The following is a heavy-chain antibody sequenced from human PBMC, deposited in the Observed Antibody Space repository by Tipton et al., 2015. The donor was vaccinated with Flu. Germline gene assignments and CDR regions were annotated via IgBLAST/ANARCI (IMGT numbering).Heavy chain of an antibody. Sequence: TLSLTCTVSSGSIRSTNYFCAWIRQPPGKRLELIGSIYPSGTTYYNPSLKSRVTISVDTSKSQFSLMLRSVTAADTAVYYCARYEAVADISTYNWFDPWGPGTLVSVSS. V-gene: IGHV4-39*01. CDR3: ARYEAVADISTYNWFDP. CDR1: SGSIRSTNYF. J-gene: IGHJ5*02. CDR2: IYPSGTT. D-gene: IGHD2-8*01.